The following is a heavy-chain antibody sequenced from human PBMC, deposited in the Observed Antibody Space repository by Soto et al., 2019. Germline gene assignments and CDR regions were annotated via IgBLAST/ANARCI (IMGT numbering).Heavy chain of an antibody. CDR1: GDSVSSNSAA. J-gene: IGHJ6*03. Sequence: SQTLSLTCAISGDSVSSNSAAWNWIRQSPSRGLEWLGRTYYRSKWYNDYAVSVKSRITINPDTSKNQFSLQLNSVTPEDTAVYYCARVYGSGSYPDYYYYMDVWGKGTTVTSP. CDR2: TYYRSKWYN. V-gene: IGHV6-1*01. CDR3: ARVYGSGSYPDYYYYMDV. D-gene: IGHD3-10*01.